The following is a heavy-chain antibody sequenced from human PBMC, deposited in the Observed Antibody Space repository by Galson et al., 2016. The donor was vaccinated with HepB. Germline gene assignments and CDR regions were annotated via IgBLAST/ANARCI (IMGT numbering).Heavy chain of an antibody. Sequence: SLRLSCAASGFSFSSFAMAWVRQAPGKGPEWVSVVSGSGRSTYYADSVKGRFTISRDNYKKTLYLQMDSLRAEDTGVYYCARDYRHCGADPMGAQGTLVTVSS. CDR2: VSGSGRST. CDR1: GFSFSSFA. CDR3: ARDYRHCGADPM. J-gene: IGHJ4*02. V-gene: IGHV3-23*01. D-gene: IGHD2-21*02.